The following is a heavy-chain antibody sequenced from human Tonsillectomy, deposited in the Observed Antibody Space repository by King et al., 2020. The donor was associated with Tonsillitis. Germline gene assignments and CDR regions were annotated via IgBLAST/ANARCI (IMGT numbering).Heavy chain of an antibody. D-gene: IGHD3-22*01. V-gene: IGHV5-51*01. CDR1: GYSFTSNW. J-gene: IGHJ4*02. CDR2: IYPGDSDT. CDR3: ARRRYDNSGYGLYYFAY. Sequence: QLVQSGAEVKKPGESLKISCKGSGYSFTSNWIGWVRQMPGKGLEWMGIIYPGDSDTRYSPSFQGQVTISADKSITTAYLQWSSLKASDTAMYYCARRRYDNSGYGLYYFAYWGQGTLVTVTS.